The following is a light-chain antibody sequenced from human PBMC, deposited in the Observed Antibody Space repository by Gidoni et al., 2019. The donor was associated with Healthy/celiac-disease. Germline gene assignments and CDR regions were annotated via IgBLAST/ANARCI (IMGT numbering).Light chain of an antibody. CDR2: VAS. CDR1: QSVSSSY. CDR3: PQYGSSPS. J-gene: IGKJ4*01. V-gene: IGKV3-20*01. Sequence: IVLTQSPGTRSLSPGERATLSCRASQSVSSSYLAWYQQQPGQAPWLLIYVASSRATGIPDRFSGIGSGTDFTLTISRLEPEDFAVYYCPQYGSSPSFGGGTKVEIK.